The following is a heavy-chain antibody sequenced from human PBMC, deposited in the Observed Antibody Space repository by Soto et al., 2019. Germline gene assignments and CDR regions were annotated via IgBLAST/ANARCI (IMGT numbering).Heavy chain of an antibody. Sequence: QVQLVESGGGLVKPGGSLRLSCAASGFVFSDYYMSWIRQAPGKGLEWVSYISSRGTTTSYADSVKGRFTISRDNAKHSLRLQMNSLRADDTAVYYCARDVVHVTGDTAGDWFDPWGQGTLVTVSS. J-gene: IGHJ5*02. D-gene: IGHD4-17*01. CDR1: GFVFSDYY. CDR3: ARDVVHVTGDTAGDWFDP. CDR2: ISSRGTTT. V-gene: IGHV3-11*01.